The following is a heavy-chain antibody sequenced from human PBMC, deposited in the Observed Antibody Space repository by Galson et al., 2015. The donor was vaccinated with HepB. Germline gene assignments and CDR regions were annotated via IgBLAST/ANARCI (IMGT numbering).Heavy chain of an antibody. J-gene: IGHJ4*02. D-gene: IGHD1-26*01. CDR2: MSYDGSNQ. CDR3: ARGLETSGSYFLRLWRHYFDF. CDR1: GFAFRNYA. Sequence: SLRLSCAASGFAFRNYAIHWVRQAPGKGLEWVSVMSYDGSNQYYADSVKGRFAISRDNSKSTLYLQMNSLRTEDTAVYYCARGLETSGSYFLRLWRHYFDFWGQGTLVAVSS. V-gene: IGHV3-30*09.